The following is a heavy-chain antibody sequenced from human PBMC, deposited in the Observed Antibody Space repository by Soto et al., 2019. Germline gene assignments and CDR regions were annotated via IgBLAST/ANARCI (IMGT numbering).Heavy chain of an antibody. J-gene: IGHJ6*02. Sequence: GGSLRLSCAASGFTFSSYAMSWVRQAPGKGLEWVSAISGSGGSTYYADSVKGRFTISRDNSKNTLYLQMNSLRAEDTAVYYCASKLRFCEWPRGGMAVWGQRTTVTVSS. CDR2: ISGSGGST. CDR1: GFTFSSYA. CDR3: ASKLRFCEWPRGGMAV. D-gene: IGHD3-3*01. V-gene: IGHV3-23*01.